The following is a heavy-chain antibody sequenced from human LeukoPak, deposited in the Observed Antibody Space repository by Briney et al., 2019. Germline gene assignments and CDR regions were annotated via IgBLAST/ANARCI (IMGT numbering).Heavy chain of an antibody. V-gene: IGHV3-21*01. CDR2: ISSSSSYI. CDR1: GFTFSSYS. CDR3: ASRSLDYGGKVYYMDV. Sequence: TGGSLRLSCAASGFTFSSYSMNWVRQAPGKGLEWVSSISSSSSYIYYADSVKGRFTISRDNAKNSLYLQMNSLRAEDTAVYYCASRSLDYGGKVYYMDVWGKGTTVTVSS. D-gene: IGHD4-23*01. J-gene: IGHJ6*03.